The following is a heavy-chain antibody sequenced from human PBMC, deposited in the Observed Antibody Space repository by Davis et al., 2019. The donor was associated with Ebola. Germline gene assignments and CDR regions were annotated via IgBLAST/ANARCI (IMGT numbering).Heavy chain of an antibody. J-gene: IGHJ4*02. V-gene: IGHV3-11*06. CDR2: ISSSSSYT. CDR1: GFTFSDYY. Sequence: LSLTCAASGFTFSDYYMSWIRQAPGKGLEWVSYISSSSSYTNYADSVKGRFTISRDNAKNSLYLQMNSLRAEDTAVYYCASLIPGGGLDYWGQGTLVTVSS. D-gene: IGHD2-8*01. CDR3: ASLIPGGGLDY.